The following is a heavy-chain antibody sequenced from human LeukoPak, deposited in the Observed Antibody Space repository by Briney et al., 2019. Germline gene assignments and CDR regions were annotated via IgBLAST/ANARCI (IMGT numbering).Heavy chain of an antibody. CDR2: ISAYNGNT. CDR3: ARVGRFLEWLVGDFDY. Sequence: ASVKVSCKASGYTFTSYGIIWVRQAPGQGLEWVGWISAYNGNTNYAQKLQGRVTMTTDTSTSTAYMELRSLRSDDTAVYYCARVGRFLEWLVGDFDYWGQGTLVTVSS. D-gene: IGHD3-3*01. V-gene: IGHV1-18*01. CDR1: GYTFTSYG. J-gene: IGHJ4*02.